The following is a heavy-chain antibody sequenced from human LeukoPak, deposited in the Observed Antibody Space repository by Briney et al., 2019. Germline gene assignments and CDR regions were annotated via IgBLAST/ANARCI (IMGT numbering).Heavy chain of an antibody. Sequence: SETLSLTCTVSGGSISSYYWSWIRQPAGKGLEWIGRIYTSGGTNYNPSLKSRVTMSVDTSKNQFSLKLSSVTAADTAVYYCARDTAMAPDYYFDYWGQGTLVTVSS. D-gene: IGHD5-18*01. CDR3: ARDTAMAPDYYFDY. V-gene: IGHV4-4*07. CDR1: GGSISSYY. J-gene: IGHJ4*02. CDR2: IYTSGGT.